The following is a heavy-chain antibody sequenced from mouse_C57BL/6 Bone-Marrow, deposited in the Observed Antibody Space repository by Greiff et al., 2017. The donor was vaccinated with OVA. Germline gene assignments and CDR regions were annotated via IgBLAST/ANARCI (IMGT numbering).Heavy chain of an antibody. V-gene: IGHV1-82*01. CDR1: GYAFSSSW. Sequence: QVQLQQSGPELVKPGASVKISCKASGYAFSSSWMNWVKQRPGKGLEWIGRIYPGDGDTNYNGKFKGKATLTADKSSSTAYMQLSSLTSEDSAVYFCATRGWFAYWGRGTLVTVTA. J-gene: IGHJ3*01. CDR3: ATRGWFAY. CDR2: IYPGDGDT.